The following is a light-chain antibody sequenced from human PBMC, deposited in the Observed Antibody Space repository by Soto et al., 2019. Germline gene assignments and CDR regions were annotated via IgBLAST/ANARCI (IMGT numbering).Light chain of an antibody. CDR2: GAS. CDR3: QQYVISVT. V-gene: IGKV3-20*01. CDR1: QSISGNY. J-gene: IGKJ5*01. Sequence: EIVFTQSPGTLSLSPGERATLSCRASQSISGNYLAWYQQKPGQAPRLLIYGASNRATGIPERFSGSGSGTALTLTIGSLEPQDPAMYYCQQYVISVTFGQGTRLEI.